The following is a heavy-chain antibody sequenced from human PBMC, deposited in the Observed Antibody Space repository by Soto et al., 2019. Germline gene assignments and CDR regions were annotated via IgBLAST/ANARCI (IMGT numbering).Heavy chain of an antibody. CDR2: IKFDGSTT. V-gene: IGHV3-74*01. Sequence: EVQVVESGGGLVQPGGSLRLSCVASGFTFSTYWMHWVRQAPGKGLVWVSRIKFDGSTTSYADSVKGRFTISRDNAKNTVYLQMNSLRAEETGVYYCARGIRNYYGVDVWGQGTTVTVSS. CDR1: GFTFSTYW. D-gene: IGHD5-18*01. CDR3: ARGIRNYYGVDV. J-gene: IGHJ6*02.